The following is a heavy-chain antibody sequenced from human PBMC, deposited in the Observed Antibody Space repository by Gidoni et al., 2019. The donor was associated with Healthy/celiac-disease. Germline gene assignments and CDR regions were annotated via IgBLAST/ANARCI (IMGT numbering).Heavy chain of an antibody. Sequence: GLEWIGSIYYSGSTYYNPSLKSRVTISVDTSKNQFSLKLSSVTAADTAVYYCASRDVLRYFDWLFHNWGQGTLVTVSS. D-gene: IGHD3-9*01. V-gene: IGHV4-39*01. CDR3: ASRDVLRYFDWLFHN. CDR2: IYYSGST. J-gene: IGHJ4*02.